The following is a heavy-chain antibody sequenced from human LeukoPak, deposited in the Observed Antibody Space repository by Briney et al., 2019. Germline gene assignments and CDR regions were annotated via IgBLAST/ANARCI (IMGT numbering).Heavy chain of an antibody. D-gene: IGHD4-11*01. Sequence: PGGSLRLSCAASGFTFSSYEMNWVRQAPGKGLEWVSYISSSGSTIYYADSVKGRFTISRDNAKNSLYLQMNSLRAEDTAVYYCARDAYINYARSRAFDYWGQGTLVTVS. CDR2: ISSSGSTI. V-gene: IGHV3-48*03. CDR1: GFTFSSYE. J-gene: IGHJ4*02. CDR3: ARDAYINYARSRAFDY.